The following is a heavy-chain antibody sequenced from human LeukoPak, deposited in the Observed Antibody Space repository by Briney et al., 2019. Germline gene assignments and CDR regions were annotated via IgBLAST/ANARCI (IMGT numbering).Heavy chain of an antibody. CDR1: GYTFTSYA. D-gene: IGHD6-19*01. CDR3: ARRGGHSKSIAVAGTSYYFDY. Sequence: ASVKVSCKASGYTFTSYAMHWVRQAPGQRLEWMGWINAGNGNTKYSQKFQGRVTITRDTSASTAYMELSSLRSEDTAVYYCARRGGHSKSIAVAGTSYYFDYWGQGTLVTVSS. J-gene: IGHJ4*02. V-gene: IGHV1-3*01. CDR2: INAGNGNT.